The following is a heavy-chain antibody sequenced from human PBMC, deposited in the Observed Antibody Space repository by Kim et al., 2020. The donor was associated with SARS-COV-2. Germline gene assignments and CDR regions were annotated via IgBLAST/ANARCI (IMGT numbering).Heavy chain of an antibody. D-gene: IGHD6-13*01. V-gene: IGHV4-31*03. CDR2: IYYSGST. CDR1: GGSISRGGYY. CDR3: ARTYSSSWSSDLLFDP. J-gene: IGHJ5*02. Sequence: SETLSLTCTVSGGSISRGGYYWSWIRQHPGKRLEWIGYIYYSGSTYYNPSLKSRVTISVDTSKNQFSLKLSSVTAADTAVYYCARTYSSSWSSDLLFDP.